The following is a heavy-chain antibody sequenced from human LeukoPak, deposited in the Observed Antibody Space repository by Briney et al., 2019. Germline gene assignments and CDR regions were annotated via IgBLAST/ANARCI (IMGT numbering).Heavy chain of an antibody. CDR2: IYPRDSDT. J-gene: IGHJ4*02. Sequence: NTGESLKISCEASGYTFTSYWIGWVRQMPGKGLEWMGIIYPRDSDTRYSPSFQGQVTISADKSISTAYLQWSSLKASDTAMYYCARLGSGSSGWSDYWGQGTLVTVSS. CDR1: GYTFTSYW. V-gene: IGHV5-51*01. CDR3: ARLGSGSSGWSDY. D-gene: IGHD6-19*01.